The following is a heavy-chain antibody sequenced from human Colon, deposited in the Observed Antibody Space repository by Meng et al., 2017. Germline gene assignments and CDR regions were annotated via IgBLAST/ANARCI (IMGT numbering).Heavy chain of an antibody. V-gene: IGHV4-34*01. CDR1: GGSFSVFT. J-gene: IGHJ5*02. Sequence: AWFLMRSSTPFRPCAVAGGSFSVFTWSCIRQHPVKGLEWIGEIDHFGISNYNSSLKGRLTMSVDTSKKQISLTLTSVTAADTAVYYCATGLRHGDWFDPWGPGTLVTVFS. D-gene: IGHD4-17*01. CDR3: ATGLRHGDWFDP. CDR2: IDHFGIS.